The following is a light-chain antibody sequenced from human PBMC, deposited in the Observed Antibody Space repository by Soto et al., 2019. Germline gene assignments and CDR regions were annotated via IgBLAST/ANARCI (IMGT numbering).Light chain of an antibody. Sequence: DIQMTQSPSTLSASVGDRVTITCRASQSISTWLAWYQQKPGKAPKVLIYTASSLQSGVPSRFSGGGSGTEFSLTISSLQPDDFVTYYGQQYNSYPLTFGGGTKVEIK. CDR2: TAS. CDR1: QSISTW. V-gene: IGKV1-5*03. CDR3: QQYNSYPLT. J-gene: IGKJ4*01.